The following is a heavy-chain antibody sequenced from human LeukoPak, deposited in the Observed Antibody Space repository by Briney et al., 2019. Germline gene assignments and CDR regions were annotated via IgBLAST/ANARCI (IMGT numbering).Heavy chain of an antibody. CDR1: GGSISSYY. Sequence: SETLSLTCTVSGGSISSYYWSWIRQPPGKELEWIGYIYYSGSTNYNPSLKSRVTISVDTSKNQFSLKLSSVTAADTAVYYCARVGPQYSDDYWGQGTLVTVSS. CDR3: ARVGPQYSDDY. J-gene: IGHJ4*02. V-gene: IGHV4-59*01. D-gene: IGHD5-12*01. CDR2: IYYSGST.